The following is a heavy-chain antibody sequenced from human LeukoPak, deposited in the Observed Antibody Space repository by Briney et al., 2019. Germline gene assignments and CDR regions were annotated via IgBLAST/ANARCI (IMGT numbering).Heavy chain of an antibody. V-gene: IGHV3-21*01. CDR3: ARDWKAEAGPRGVFDY. D-gene: IGHD6-19*01. Sequence: GGSLRLSCAASGFTFSSNNMNWVRQAPGKGLEWVSAISSSSSYIYYADSVKGRFIISRDNAKNSLYLQMNSLRAEDTAVYYCARDWKAEAGPRGVFDYWGQGTLVTVSS. CDR1: GFTFSSNN. CDR2: ISSSSSYI. J-gene: IGHJ4*02.